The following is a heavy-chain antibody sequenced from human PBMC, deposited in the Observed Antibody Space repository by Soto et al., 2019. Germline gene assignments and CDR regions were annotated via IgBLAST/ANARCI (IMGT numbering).Heavy chain of an antibody. D-gene: IGHD6-13*01. CDR3: AKRGVRHTPATEIDY. CDR1: GFTFSSYA. Sequence: EVQLLESGEGLVQPGGALRLSCAASGFTFSSYAMSWVRQAPGQGLEWVSTLSASGDSTYYADTVEGRFTISRDNSKNKLHVQMNSLRAEDTAIYYCAKRGVRHTPATEIDYWGQGTLVTVSS. J-gene: IGHJ4*02. CDR2: LSASGDST. V-gene: IGHV3-23*01.